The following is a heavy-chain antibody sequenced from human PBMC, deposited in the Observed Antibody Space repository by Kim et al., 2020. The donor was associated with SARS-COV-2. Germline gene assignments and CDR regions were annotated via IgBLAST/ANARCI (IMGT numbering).Heavy chain of an antibody. V-gene: IGHV3-30*18. CDR1: GFTFSNYG. Sequence: GGSLRLSCTASGFTFSNYGMHWVRQAPGKGLEWVSFITYDGSNKYYADSVKGRFTISRDNSKNTLYLQMNSLRAEDTAVYYCAKVYNILTGYFDPSRFQYWGQGTLVTVSS. J-gene: IGHJ4*02. CDR2: ITYDGSNK. CDR3: AKVYNILTGYFDPSRFQY. D-gene: IGHD3-9*01.